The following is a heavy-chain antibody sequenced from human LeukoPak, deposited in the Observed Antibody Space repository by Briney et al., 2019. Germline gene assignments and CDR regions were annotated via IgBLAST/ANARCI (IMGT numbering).Heavy chain of an antibody. J-gene: IGHJ4*02. CDR1: GYSFTSYW. V-gene: IGHV5-51*07. CDR2: IYPGDSDT. Sequence: GESLKISCKGSGYSFTSYWIGWVHQMPGKGLEWMGIIYPGDSDTRYSPSFQGQVTISADKSISTAYLQWSSLKASDTAMYYCATTYYYDSSGFQTFDYWGQGTLVTVSS. D-gene: IGHD3-22*01. CDR3: ATTYYYDSSGFQTFDY.